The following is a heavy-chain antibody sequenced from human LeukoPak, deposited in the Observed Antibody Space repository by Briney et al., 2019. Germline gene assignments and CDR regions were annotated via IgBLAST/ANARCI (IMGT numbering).Heavy chain of an antibody. CDR1: GFTFSSYW. V-gene: IGHV3-7*01. D-gene: IGHD4-17*01. CDR2: IKQDGSEK. CDR3: ARGVEYGVLYFDY. Sequence: GGSLRLSCAASGFTFSSYWMSWVRQAPGKGLEWVANIKQDGSEKYYVDSVKGRFTISRDNAKNSLYLQMNSLRAEDTAVYYCARGVEYGVLYFDYWGQGTLVTVSS. J-gene: IGHJ4*02.